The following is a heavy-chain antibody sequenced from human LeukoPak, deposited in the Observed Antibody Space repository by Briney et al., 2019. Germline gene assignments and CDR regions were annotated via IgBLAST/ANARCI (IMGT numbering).Heavy chain of an antibody. CDR1: GGSFSGYY. J-gene: IGHJ4*02. CDR2: INHSGST. CDR3: AREGVAGTFDY. V-gene: IGHV4-34*01. Sequence: SETLSLTYAVYGGSFSGYYWSWIRQPPGKGLEWIGEINHSGSTNYNPSLKSRVTISVDTSKNQFSLKLSSVTAADTAVYYCAREGVAGTFDYWGQGTLVTVSS. D-gene: IGHD6-19*01.